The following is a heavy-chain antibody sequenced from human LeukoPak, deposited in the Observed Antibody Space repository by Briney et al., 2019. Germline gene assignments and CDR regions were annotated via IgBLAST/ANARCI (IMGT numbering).Heavy chain of an antibody. CDR2: INHSGST. CDR3: ARAFGVAGYMDV. V-gene: IGHV4-34*01. CDR1: GGSFSGYY. J-gene: IGHJ6*03. Sequence: PSETLSLTCAVYGGSFSGYYWSWIRQPPGKGLEWIGEINHSGSTNYNPSLKSRVTISVDTSKNQFSLKLSSVTAADTAVYYCARAFGVAGYMDVWGKGTTVTVSS. D-gene: IGHD3-16*01.